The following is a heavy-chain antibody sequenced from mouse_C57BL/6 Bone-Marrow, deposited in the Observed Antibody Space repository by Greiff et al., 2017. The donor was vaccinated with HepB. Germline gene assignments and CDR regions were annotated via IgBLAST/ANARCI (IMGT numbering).Heavy chain of an antibody. CDR3: ARDSTSTVVAPGFAY. V-gene: IGHV1-55*01. J-gene: IGHJ3*01. Sequence: QVQLQQPGAELVKPGASVKMSCKASGYTFTSYWITWVKQRPGQGLEWIGDIYPGSGSTNYNEKFKSKATLTVDTSSRTAYMQLSSLTSEDSAVYYCARDSTSTVVAPGFAYWGQGTLVTVSA. CDR1: GYTFTSYW. D-gene: IGHD1-1*01. CDR2: IYPGSGST.